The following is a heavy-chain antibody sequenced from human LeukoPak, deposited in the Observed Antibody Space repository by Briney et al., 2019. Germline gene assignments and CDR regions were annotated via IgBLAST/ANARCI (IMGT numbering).Heavy chain of an antibody. CDR2: IYHSGST. CDR1: GGSISSSNW. V-gene: IGHV4-4*02. CDR3: ARGQETRGFDY. Sequence: PSETLSLTCAVSGGSISSSNWWSWVRQPPGKGLEWIGEIYHSGSTNYNPSLKSRVTISVDTSKNQFSLKLSSVTAADTAVYYCARGQETRGFDYWGQGTLVTVSS. J-gene: IGHJ4*02.